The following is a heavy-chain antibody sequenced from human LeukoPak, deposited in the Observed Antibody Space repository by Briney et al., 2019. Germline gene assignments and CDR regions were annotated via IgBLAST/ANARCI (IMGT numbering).Heavy chain of an antibody. J-gene: IGHJ3*02. V-gene: IGHV4-34*01. Sequence: SETLSLTCAVYGGSFSGYYWSWIRQPPGKGLEWIGEINHSGSTNYNLSLKSRVTISVDTSKNQFSLKLSSVTAADTAMYYCAKGPSDTDAFDIWGQGTMVTVSS. CDR2: INHSGST. CDR1: GGSFSGYY. CDR3: AKGPSDTDAFDI. D-gene: IGHD2-21*01.